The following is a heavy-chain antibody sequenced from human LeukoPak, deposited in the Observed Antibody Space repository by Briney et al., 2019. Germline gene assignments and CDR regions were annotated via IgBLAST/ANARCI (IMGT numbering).Heavy chain of an antibody. Sequence: PGGSLRLSCVVSGFTFSSYAMSWVRQAPGKGLEWVSAISGNGRTTYYADSVKGRFTISRDNSKNTLYLQMNSLRAEDTAAYYCAKEGYGSSWNADFDYWGQGTLVTVSS. CDR2: ISGNGRTT. CDR3: AKEGYGSSWNADFDY. J-gene: IGHJ4*02. D-gene: IGHD6-13*01. CDR1: GFTFSSYA. V-gene: IGHV3-23*01.